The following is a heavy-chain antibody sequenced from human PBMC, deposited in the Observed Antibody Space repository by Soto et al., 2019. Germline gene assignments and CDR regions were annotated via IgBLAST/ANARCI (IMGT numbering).Heavy chain of an antibody. CDR3: AKVERAVAGIID. CDR2: ISVSVGST. Sequence: EVQLLESGGGLVQPGGSLRLSCAVSEFTFSSYAMSWVRQAPGKGLDWVSAISVSVGSTYYADSVKGRFTISRDNSKNTLYLQMNSLRAEDTAVYYCAKVERAVAGIIDWGQGTLVTVSS. J-gene: IGHJ4*02. V-gene: IGHV3-23*01. CDR1: EFTFSSYA. D-gene: IGHD6-19*01.